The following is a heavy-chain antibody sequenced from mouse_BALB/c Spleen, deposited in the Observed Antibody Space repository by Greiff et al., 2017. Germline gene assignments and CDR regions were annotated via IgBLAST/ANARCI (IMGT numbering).Heavy chain of an antibody. D-gene: IGHD2-4*01. CDR2: INPGSGGT. CDR1: GYAFTNYL. J-gene: IGHJ4*01. Sequence: QVQLQQSGAELVRPGTSVKVSCKASGYAFTNYLIEWVKQRPGQGLEWIGVINPGSGGTNYNEKFKGKATLTADKSSSTAYMQLSSLTSDDSAVYCCARGDYDDGNYYAMDYGGQGTSVTVSS. CDR3: ARGDYDDGNYYAMDY. V-gene: IGHV1-54*01.